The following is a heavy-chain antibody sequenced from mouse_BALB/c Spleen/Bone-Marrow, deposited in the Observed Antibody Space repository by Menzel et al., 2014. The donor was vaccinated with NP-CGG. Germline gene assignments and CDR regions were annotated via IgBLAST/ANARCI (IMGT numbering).Heavy chain of an antibody. CDR1: GFDFSRYW. J-gene: IGHJ2*01. CDR2: INPDSSTI. V-gene: IGHV4-1*02. D-gene: IGHD2-1*01. Sequence: EVKLMEPGGGLVQPGGSLKLSCAASGFDFSRYWMSWVRRAPGKGLEWIGEINPDSSTINYTPSLKDKFIISRDNAKNTLYLQMSKVRSEDTALYYCARQGYYGKGDYWGQGTTLTVSS. CDR3: ARQGYYGKGDY.